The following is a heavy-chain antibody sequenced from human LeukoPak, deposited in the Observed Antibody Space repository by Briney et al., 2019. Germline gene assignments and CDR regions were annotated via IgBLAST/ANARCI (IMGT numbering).Heavy chain of an antibody. J-gene: IGHJ6*02. CDR2: INPNSGGT. CDR1: GYTFTGYY. CDR3: ARGGWLRETYYYYGMDV. D-gene: IGHD5-12*01. Sequence: GASVKVSCKASGYTFTGYYMHWVRQAPGQGLEWMGWINPNSGGTNYAQKFQGRVTMTRDTSISTAYMERSRLRSDDTAVYYCARGGWLRETYYYYGMDVWGQGTTVTVSS. V-gene: IGHV1-2*02.